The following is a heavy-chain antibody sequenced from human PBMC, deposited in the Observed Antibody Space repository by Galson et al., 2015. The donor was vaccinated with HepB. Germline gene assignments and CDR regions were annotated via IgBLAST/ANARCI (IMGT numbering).Heavy chain of an antibody. V-gene: IGHV1-46*01. Sequence: SVKVSCKASGYTFTSYYMHWVRQAPGQGLEWMGIINPSGGSTSYAQKFQGRVTMTRDTSTSTVYMELSSLRSEDTAVYYCAREPPAREWVLHYDSSGYWFNYYYGMDVWGQGTTVTVSS. D-gene: IGHD3-22*01. CDR1: GYTFTSYY. J-gene: IGHJ6*02. CDR2: INPSGGST. CDR3: AREPPAREWVLHYDSSGYWFNYYYGMDV.